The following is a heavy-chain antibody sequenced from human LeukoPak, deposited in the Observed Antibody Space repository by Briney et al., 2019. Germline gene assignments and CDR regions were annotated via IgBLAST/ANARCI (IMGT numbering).Heavy chain of an antibody. V-gene: IGHV1-2*02. CDR2: INPNSGGT. D-gene: IGHD5-12*01. CDR3: ARDLRDGGYDYDAFDI. CDR1: GYTFTGYY. J-gene: IGHJ3*02. Sequence: ASVKVPCKASGYTFTGYYMHWVRQAPGQGLEWMGWINPNSGGTNYAQKFQGRVTMTRDTSISTAYMELSRLRSDDTAVYYCARDLRDGGYDYDAFDIWGQGTMVTVSS.